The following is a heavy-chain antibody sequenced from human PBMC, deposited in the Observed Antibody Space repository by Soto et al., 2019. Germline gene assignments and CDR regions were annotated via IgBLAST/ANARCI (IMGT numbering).Heavy chain of an antibody. D-gene: IGHD1-26*01. J-gene: IGHJ4*02. CDR2: IYYSGST. CDR1: GGSISSYY. V-gene: IGHV4-59*01. CDR3: ARGAHSGSYLPFDY. Sequence: PSETLSLTWTVSGGSISSYYWSWIRQPPGKGLEWIGYIYYSGSTNYHPSLKSRVTISVDTSKNQFSLKLSAVTAADTAVYYCARGAHSGSYLPFDYWGQGTLVTVSS.